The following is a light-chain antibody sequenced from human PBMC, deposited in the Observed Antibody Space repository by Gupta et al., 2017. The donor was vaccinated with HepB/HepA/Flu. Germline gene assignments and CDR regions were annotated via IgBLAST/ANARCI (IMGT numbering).Light chain of an antibody. CDR1: QSLSYASSNRNH. CDR3: QQYYTFPFT. V-gene: IGKV4-1*01. J-gene: IGKJ4*01. CDR2: WAS. Sequence: DIVMTQSPDSLTVSLGERATINCKSSQSLSYASSNRNHLVWYQQKPGQPPKLLIEWASTRASGVPDLFSGSGSGTDFTLTVSSLQAEDVAVYYCQQYYTFPFTFGGGTKVDIK.